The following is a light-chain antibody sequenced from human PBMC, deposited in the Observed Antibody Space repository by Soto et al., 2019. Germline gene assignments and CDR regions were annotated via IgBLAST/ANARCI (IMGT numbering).Light chain of an antibody. J-gene: IGKJ1*01. V-gene: IGKV3-15*01. CDR3: QQYHSWPPWR. CDR1: QSVSSN. Sequence: VYGKKIAPFSCRTSQSVSSNLAWYQQKPGQAPRLLIYGASTRATGIPARFSGSGSGTEFTLTSISLQSEDFAVYYSQQYHSWPPWRVGQGTKLEIK. CDR2: GAS.